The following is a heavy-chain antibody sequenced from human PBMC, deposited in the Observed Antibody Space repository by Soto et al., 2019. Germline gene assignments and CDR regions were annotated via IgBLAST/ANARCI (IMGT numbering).Heavy chain of an antibody. CDR3: AKDPAGALRAFDI. D-gene: IGHD7-27*01. V-gene: IGHV3-9*01. CDR1: GFTFDDYA. J-gene: IGHJ3*02. CDR2: ISWNSGSI. Sequence: GGSLRLSCAASGFTFDDYAMHWVRQAPGKGLEWVSGISWNSGSIGYADSVKGRFTISRDNAKNSLYLQMNSLRAEDTALYYCAKDPAGALRAFDIWGQGTMVTVSS.